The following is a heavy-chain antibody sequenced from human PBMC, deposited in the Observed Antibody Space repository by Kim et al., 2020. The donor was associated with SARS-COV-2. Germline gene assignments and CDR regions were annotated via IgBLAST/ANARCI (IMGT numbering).Heavy chain of an antibody. D-gene: IGHD3-10*01. V-gene: IGHV3-30*07. CDR3: ARESGYYGSGGDYYYGMDV. Sequence: KGRLTISRDNSKNTLYLQMNSLRAEDTAVYYCARESGYYGSGGDYYYGMDVWGQGTTVTVSS. J-gene: IGHJ6*02.